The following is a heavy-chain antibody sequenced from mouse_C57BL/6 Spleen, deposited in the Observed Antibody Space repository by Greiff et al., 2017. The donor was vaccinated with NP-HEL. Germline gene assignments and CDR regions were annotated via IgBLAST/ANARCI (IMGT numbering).Heavy chain of an antibody. CDR2: IDPEDGDT. D-gene: IGHD3-2*02. Sequence: EVQLQQSGAELVRPGASVKLSCTASGFNIQDYYMPWVKQRPDPGLEWIGRIDPEDGDTESAPQFQGKATMTADTSSNTAYLQLSSLTSEDTAVYYGTTSDTAQATGYWGKGTTLTVSS. CDR3: TTSDTAQATGY. V-gene: IGHV14-1*01. CDR1: GFNIQDYY. J-gene: IGHJ2*01.